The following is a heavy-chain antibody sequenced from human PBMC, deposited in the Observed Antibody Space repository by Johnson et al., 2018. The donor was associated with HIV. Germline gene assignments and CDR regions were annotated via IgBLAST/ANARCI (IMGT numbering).Heavy chain of an antibody. Sequence: MQLVESGGGLAQPGGSLKVSCAASGFTFSRYWMHWVRQAPGKGLVWVSRINSDGSSTSYADSVKGRFTISRDNAKNTLYLQMNSLRAEDTAVYYCARPVSPWSAYDAFDIWGQGTMVTVSS. CDR3: ARPVSPWSAYDAFDI. CDR2: INSDGSST. V-gene: IGHV3-74*02. CDR1: GFTFSRYW. D-gene: IGHD2-8*02. J-gene: IGHJ3*02.